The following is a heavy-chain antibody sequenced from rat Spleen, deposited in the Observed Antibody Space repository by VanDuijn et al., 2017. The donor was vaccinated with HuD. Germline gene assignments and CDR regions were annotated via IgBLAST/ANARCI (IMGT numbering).Heavy chain of an antibody. CDR1: GFTFSDYN. Sequence: EVQLVESGGGLVQPGRSLKLSCAASGFTFSDYNMAWVRQAPKKGLEWVATISYDGSSTYYRDSVKGRFTIARDNAKNTQYLQMDSLRSEDTATYYCARLDDYTLDYWGQGVMVTVSS. CDR3: ARLDDYTLDY. D-gene: IGHD1-7*01. V-gene: IGHV5-7*01. J-gene: IGHJ2*01. CDR2: ISYDGSST.